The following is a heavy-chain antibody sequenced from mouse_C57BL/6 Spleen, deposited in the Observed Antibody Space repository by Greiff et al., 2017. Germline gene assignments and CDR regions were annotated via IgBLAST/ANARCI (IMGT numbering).Heavy chain of an antibody. J-gene: IGHJ2*01. CDR2: IDPEDGET. V-gene: IGHV14-2*01. CDR3: ARGGTTVVVDY. D-gene: IGHD1-1*01. CDR1: GFNIKDYY. Sequence: EVQLQQSGAELVKPGASVKLSCTASGFNIKDYYMHWVKQRTEQGLAWIGRIDPEDGETKYATKFQGKATIPADTSSNTAYLPLSSLTSEDTAVYYCARGGTTVVVDYWGQGTTLTVSS.